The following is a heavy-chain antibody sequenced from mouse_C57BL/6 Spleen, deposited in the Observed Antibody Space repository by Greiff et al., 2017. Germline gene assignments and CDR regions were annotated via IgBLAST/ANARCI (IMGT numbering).Heavy chain of an antibody. D-gene: IGHD3-2*02. CDR1: GFTFSDYG. CDR2: ISSGSSTI. J-gene: IGHJ3*01. CDR3: ARQLRLLWFAC. Sequence: EVQLVESGGGLVKPGGSLKLSCAASGFTFSDYGMHWVRQAPEKGLEWVAYISSGSSTIYYADTVKGRFTISRDNAKNTLFLQMTSLWSADTAMYYCARQLRLLWFACWGQGTLVTVSA. V-gene: IGHV5-17*01.